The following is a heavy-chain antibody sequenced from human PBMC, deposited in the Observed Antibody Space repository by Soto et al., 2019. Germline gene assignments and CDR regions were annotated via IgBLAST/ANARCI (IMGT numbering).Heavy chain of an antibody. V-gene: IGHV1-18*01. D-gene: IGHD6-19*01. CDR3: ARLYSSGWHPGTQDDY. Sequence: GASVKVSCKASGYTFTSYGISWVRQAPGQGLEWMGWISAYNGNTNYAQKLQGRVTMTTDTSTSTAYMELRSLRSDDTAVYYCARLYSSGWHPGTQDDYWGQGTLVTVSS. CDR2: ISAYNGNT. CDR1: GYTFTSYG. J-gene: IGHJ4*02.